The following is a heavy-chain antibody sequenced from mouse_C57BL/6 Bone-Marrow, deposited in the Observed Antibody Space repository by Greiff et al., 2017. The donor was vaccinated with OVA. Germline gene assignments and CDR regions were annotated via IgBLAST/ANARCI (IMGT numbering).Heavy chain of an antibody. CDR3: ARIPQGDYGSPLAMDY. D-gene: IGHD1-1*01. J-gene: IGHJ4*01. CDR2: IYPRDGST. V-gene: IGHV1-78*01. Sequence: LQESDAELVKPGASVKISCKVSGYTFTDHTIHWMKQRPEQGLEWIGYIYPRDGSTKYNEKFKGKATLTADKSSSTAYMQLNSLTSEDSAVYFCARIPQGDYGSPLAMDYWGQGTSVTVSS. CDR1: GYTFTDHT.